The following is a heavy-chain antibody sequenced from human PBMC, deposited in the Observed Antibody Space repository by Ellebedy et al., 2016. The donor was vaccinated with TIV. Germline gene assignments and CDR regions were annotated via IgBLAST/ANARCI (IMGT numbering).Heavy chain of an antibody. D-gene: IGHD4-17*01. Sequence: GESLKISXAASGFTFSSYGMHWVRQAPGKGLEWVAVIWYDGSNKYYADSVKGRFTISRDNSKNTLYLQMNSLRAEDTAVYYCARDINDYGDYYFDYWGQGTLVTVSS. CDR1: GFTFSSYG. CDR2: IWYDGSNK. CDR3: ARDINDYGDYYFDY. V-gene: IGHV3-33*01. J-gene: IGHJ4*02.